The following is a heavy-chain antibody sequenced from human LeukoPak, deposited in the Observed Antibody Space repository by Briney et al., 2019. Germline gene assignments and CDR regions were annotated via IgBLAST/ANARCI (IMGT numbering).Heavy chain of an antibody. CDR3: ARSPFGVAVLFDY. D-gene: IGHD2-15*01. J-gene: IGHJ4*02. CDR2: IWYDGSNK. Sequence: PGRSLRLSCAASGFTFSSYGMHWVRQAPGKGLEWVAVIWYDGSNKYYADSVKGRFTISRDNSKNTLYLQMNSLRAEDTAVYYCARSPFGVAVLFDYWGQGTLVTVSS. V-gene: IGHV3-33*01. CDR1: GFTFSSYG.